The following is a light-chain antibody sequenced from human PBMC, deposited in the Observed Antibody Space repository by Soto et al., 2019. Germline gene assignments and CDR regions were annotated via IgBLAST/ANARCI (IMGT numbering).Light chain of an antibody. CDR1: SSNIGANYD. CDR3: QSYDSSLSGYV. J-gene: IGLJ1*01. Sequence: QSALTQPPSVSGAPGQRVTISRTGSSSNIGANYDVHWYQHLPGTAPKLLIYGNSNRPSGVPDRFSGSKSGTSASLAITGLQAEDEADYYCQSYDSSLSGYVVGTGTKVTVL. CDR2: GNS. V-gene: IGLV1-40*01.